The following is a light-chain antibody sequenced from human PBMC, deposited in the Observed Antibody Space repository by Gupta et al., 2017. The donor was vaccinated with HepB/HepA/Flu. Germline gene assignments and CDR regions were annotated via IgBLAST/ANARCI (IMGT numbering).Light chain of an antibody. CDR2: KAS. CDR3: QQDDSYPWT. J-gene: IGKJ1*01. Sequence: DIQMTQSPSTLSASVGDRVTITCRASQTISSWLAWFQQKPGKAPNLLIYKASTLLSGVPSRFSGSGSGTEFSLTISSLQPDDFATYFCQQDDSYPWTFGQGTKVEI. V-gene: IGKV1-5*03. CDR1: QTISSW.